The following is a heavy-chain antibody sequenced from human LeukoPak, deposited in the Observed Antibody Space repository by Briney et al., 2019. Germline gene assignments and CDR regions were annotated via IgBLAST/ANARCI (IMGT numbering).Heavy chain of an antibody. CDR1: GFTFSSYW. CDR2: IKQDGSEK. Sequence: PGGSLRLSCAASGFTFSSYWMTWFRQAPGKGLNWVANIKQDGSEKYYVDSVKGRFTISRDNAENSLYLQMNSLRDEDTAVYYCARDRRYGGNSLYYFDYWGQGTLVTVSS. J-gene: IGHJ4*02. CDR3: ARDRRYGGNSLYYFDY. D-gene: IGHD4-23*01. V-gene: IGHV3-7*01.